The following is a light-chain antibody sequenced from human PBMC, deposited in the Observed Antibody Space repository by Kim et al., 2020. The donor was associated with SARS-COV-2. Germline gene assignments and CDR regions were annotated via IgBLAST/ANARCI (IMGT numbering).Light chain of an antibody. V-gene: IGKV1-33*01. CDR3: QQYHTLIS. J-gene: IGKJ5*01. Sequence: DVQMTQSPSTLSASVGDRVTITCQASQDITNYLNWYQQQAGKAPKLLIYDASILEAGVPSRFSGRGSGTDFSFTITNLQPEDVATYYCQQYHTLISFGQGTRLEIK. CDR1: QDITNY. CDR2: DAS.